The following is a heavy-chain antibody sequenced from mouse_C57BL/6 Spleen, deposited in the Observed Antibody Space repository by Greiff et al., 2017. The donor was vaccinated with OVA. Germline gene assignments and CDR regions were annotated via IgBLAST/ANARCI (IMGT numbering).Heavy chain of an antibody. Sequence: GGGLVQPKGSLKLSCAASGFSFNTYAMNWVRQAPGKGLEWVARIRSKSNNYATYYADSVKDRFTISRDDSESMLYLQMNNLKTEDTAMYYCVRRAMDYWGQGTSVTVSS. V-gene: IGHV10-1*01. CDR2: IRSKSNNYAT. CDR3: VRRAMDY. J-gene: IGHJ4*01. CDR1: GFSFNTYA.